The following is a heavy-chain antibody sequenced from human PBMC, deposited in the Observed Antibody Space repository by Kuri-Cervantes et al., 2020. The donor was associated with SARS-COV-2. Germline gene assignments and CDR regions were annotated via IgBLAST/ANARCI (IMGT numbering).Heavy chain of an antibody. CDR2: IKQDGSEK. CDR3: ARDSDFWSGYYTGIVAFDI. Sequence: GGSLRLSCAASGFTFSSYWMSWVRQAPGKGLEWVANIKQDGSEKYYVDSVEGRFTISRDNAKNTLSLQMNSLRAEDTAVYYCARDSDFWSGYYTGIVAFDIWGQGTMVTVSS. J-gene: IGHJ3*02. D-gene: IGHD3-3*01. V-gene: IGHV3-7*01. CDR1: GFTFSSYW.